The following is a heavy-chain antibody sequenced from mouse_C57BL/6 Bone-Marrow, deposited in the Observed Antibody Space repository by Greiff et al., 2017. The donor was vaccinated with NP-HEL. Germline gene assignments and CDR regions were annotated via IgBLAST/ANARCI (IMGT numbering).Heavy chain of an antibody. V-gene: IGHV1-18*01. CDR1: GYTFTDYN. J-gene: IGHJ1*03. D-gene: IGHD2-1*01. CDR3: AREGLYGNHVRYFDV. Sequence: VQLQQSGPELVKPGASVKIPCKASGYTFTDYNMDWVKQSHGKSLEWIGDINPNNGGTISNQKFKGNATLTVDKSSSTAYMELRSLTSEDTAVYYCAREGLYGNHVRYFDVWGTGTTVTVSS. CDR2: INPNNGGT.